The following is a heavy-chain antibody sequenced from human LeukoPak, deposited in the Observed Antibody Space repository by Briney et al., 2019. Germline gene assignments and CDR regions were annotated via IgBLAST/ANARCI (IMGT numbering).Heavy chain of an antibody. CDR3: ARGRGKAAAGKKNWFDP. D-gene: IGHD6-13*01. J-gene: IGHJ5*02. CDR2: MNPNSGNT. V-gene: IGHV1-8*01. Sequence: GASVKVSCKASGYTFTSYDINWVRQATGQGLEWMGWMNPNSGNTGYAQKFQGRVTMTRNTSISTAYMELSSLRSEDTAVYYCARGRGKAAAGKKNWFDPWGQGTPVTVSS. CDR1: GYTFTSYD.